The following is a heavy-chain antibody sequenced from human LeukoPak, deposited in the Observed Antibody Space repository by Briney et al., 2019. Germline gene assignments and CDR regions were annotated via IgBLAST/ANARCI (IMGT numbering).Heavy chain of an antibody. CDR3: ARVFGVNWFDP. CDR2: IYYSGSP. V-gene: IGHV4-59*01. Sequence: PPETLYLTCTVSGGSISSYYWSWIRQPPGKGLEWIGYIYYSGSPNYNPSLKSRVTISVDTSKNQFSLKLSSVTAADTAVYYCARVFGVNWFDPWGQGTLLTVPS. D-gene: IGHD3-3*01. CDR1: GGSISSYY. J-gene: IGHJ5*02.